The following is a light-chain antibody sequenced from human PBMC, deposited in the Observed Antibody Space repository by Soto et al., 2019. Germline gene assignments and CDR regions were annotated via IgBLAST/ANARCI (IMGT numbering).Light chain of an antibody. CDR3: NSYTLSKTVI. CDR1: SSDVGANDF. J-gene: IGLJ2*01. V-gene: IGLV2-14*01. CDR2: EVT. Sequence: QSALTQPASVSGSPGQSITISCSGTSSDVGANDFVSWYQHHPDKAPKVIIFEVTKRPSGVSSRFSGSKTGNTASLTISGLQAEDEADYYCNSYTLSKTVIFGGGTKLAVL.